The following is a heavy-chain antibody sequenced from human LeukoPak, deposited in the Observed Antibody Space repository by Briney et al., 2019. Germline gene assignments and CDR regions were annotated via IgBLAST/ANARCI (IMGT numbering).Heavy chain of an antibody. CDR1: GFTFSNYG. V-gene: IGHV3-23*01. J-gene: IGHJ4*02. Sequence: GGSLRLSCAASGFTFSNYGIHWVRQAPGQGLEWVSGISGRGSSTYYADSVKGRFTISRDNSKNTLYLQMNSLRAEDTAVHYCARQPDDFSGWNNGQDFFYYWGQGTLVTVSS. CDR3: ARQPDDFSGWNNGQDFFYY. CDR2: ISGRGSST. D-gene: IGHD6-19*01.